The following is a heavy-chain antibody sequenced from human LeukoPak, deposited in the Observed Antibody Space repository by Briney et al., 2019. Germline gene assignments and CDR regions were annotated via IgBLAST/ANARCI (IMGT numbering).Heavy chain of an antibody. CDR2: ISAYNGNT. CDR3: ATSRLVPMFYFDY. Sequence: RASVKVSCKASGYTFTSYGISWVRQAPGQGLEWMGWISAYNGNTNYAQRLQGRVTMTTDTSTSTAYMELRSLRSDDTAVYYCATSRLVPMFYFDYWGQGTLVTVSS. V-gene: IGHV1-18*04. D-gene: IGHD6-19*01. J-gene: IGHJ4*02. CDR1: GYTFTSYG.